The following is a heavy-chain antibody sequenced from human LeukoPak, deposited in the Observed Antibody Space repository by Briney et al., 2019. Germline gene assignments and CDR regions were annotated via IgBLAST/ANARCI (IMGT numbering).Heavy chain of an antibody. CDR3: ARDRSTAASGRSCYLDL. CDR1: GYTFTGYY. D-gene: IGHD6-13*01. Sequence: GASVKVSCKASGYTFTGYYMHWVRQAPGQGLEWMGWINPNSGGTNYAQKFQGRVTMTRDTSTSTAYMELSRLRSEDTAVYYCARDRSTAASGRSCYLDLWGRGTLVTVSS. V-gene: IGHV1-2*02. CDR2: INPNSGGT. J-gene: IGHJ2*01.